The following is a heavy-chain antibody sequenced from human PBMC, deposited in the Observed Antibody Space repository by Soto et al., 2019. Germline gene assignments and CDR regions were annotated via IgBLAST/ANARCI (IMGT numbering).Heavy chain of an antibody. D-gene: IGHD4-17*01. V-gene: IGHV1-18*01. CDR1: GYTFTSYG. CDR2: ISAYNVNT. Sequence: QVQLVQSGAEVKKPGASVKVSCKASGYTFTSYGVSWVRQAPGQGLEWMGWISAYNVNTNYAQKLQGRVTMTTDTSTSTAYMELRSLRSDDTAVYYCARATTVTTFSYYYYMDVWGKGTTVTVSS. J-gene: IGHJ6*03. CDR3: ARATTVTTFSYYYYMDV.